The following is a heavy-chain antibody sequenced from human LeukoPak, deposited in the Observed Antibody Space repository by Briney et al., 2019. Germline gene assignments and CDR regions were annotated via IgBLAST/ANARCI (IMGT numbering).Heavy chain of an antibody. J-gene: IGHJ3*02. D-gene: IGHD3-9*01. CDR1: GFTFSNSG. V-gene: IGHV3-30*02. CDR2: IRFDGSSK. CDR3: AKDLTRTEAFDI. Sequence: GGSLRLSCAASGFTFSNSGMHWVLQAPGKGLEWVAFIRFDGSSKFYADSVKGRFTISRDNSKNTLYLQMNSLRAEDTAVYYCAKDLTRTEAFDIWGQGTMVTVSS.